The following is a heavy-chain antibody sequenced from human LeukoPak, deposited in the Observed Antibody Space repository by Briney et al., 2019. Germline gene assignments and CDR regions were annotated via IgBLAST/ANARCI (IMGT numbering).Heavy chain of an antibody. J-gene: IGHJ6*04. D-gene: IGHD6-13*01. V-gene: IGHV3-33*01. CDR3: ARDRAAAASSDYYYYGMDV. CDR2: IWYDGSNK. CDR1: GFTFSSYG. Sequence: GGSLRLSCAASGFTFSSYGIHWVRQAPGKGLEWVAVIWYDGSNKYYADSVKGRFTISRDNSKNTLSLQMNSLRAEDTAVYYCARDRAAAASSDYYYYGMDVWGKGTTVTVPS.